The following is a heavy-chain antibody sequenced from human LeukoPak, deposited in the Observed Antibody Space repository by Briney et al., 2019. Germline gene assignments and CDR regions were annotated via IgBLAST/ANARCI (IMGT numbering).Heavy chain of an antibody. CDR2: SYYRGTT. V-gene: IGHV4-59*11. J-gene: IGHJ5*02. D-gene: IGHD2-8*02. Sequence: SETLSLTCTDSGASIRSQYWSWIRQAPGKGLESVGYSYYRGTTNYNPSLEGRVTTSLDTTKNQFSLKLTSVTAADTAVYYCARLGYCTGNSCSGTWFDPWGQGTLVIVSS. CDR1: GASIRSQY. CDR3: ARLGYCTGNSCSGTWFDP.